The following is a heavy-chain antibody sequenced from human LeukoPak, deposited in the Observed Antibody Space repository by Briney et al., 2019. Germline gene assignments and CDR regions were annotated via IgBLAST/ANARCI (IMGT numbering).Heavy chain of an antibody. V-gene: IGHV4-39*01. CDR2: IYYSGST. D-gene: IGHD2-15*01. Sequence: SETLSLTCTVSGGSISSSSYYWGWIRQPPGKGLEWIGSIYYSGSTYYNPSLKSRATISVDTSKNQFSLKLSSVTAADTAVYYCARLGYCSGGSCYYFDYWGQGTLVTVSS. J-gene: IGHJ4*02. CDR3: ARLGYCSGGSCYYFDY. CDR1: GGSISSSSYY.